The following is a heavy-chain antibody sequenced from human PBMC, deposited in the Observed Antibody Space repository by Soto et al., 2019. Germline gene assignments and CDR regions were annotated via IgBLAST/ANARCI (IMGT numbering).Heavy chain of an antibody. D-gene: IGHD5-18*01. CDR2: IYYSGST. CDR3: ARGGIQLWLPWFDP. Sequence: SETLSLTCTVSGGSISSGGYYWSWIRQHPGKGLEWIGYIYYSGSTYYNPSLKSRVTISVDTSKNQFSLKLSTVTAADTAVYYCARGGIQLWLPWFDPWGQGTLVTVSS. V-gene: IGHV4-31*03. CDR1: GGSISSGGYY. J-gene: IGHJ5*02.